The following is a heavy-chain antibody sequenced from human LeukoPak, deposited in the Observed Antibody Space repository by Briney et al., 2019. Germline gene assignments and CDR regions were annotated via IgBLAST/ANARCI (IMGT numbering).Heavy chain of an antibody. CDR1: GFTFGDYA. J-gene: IGHJ4*02. CDR3: TRVSLVAASVFFDY. Sequence: GGSLRLSCTASGFTFGDYAMSWVRQAPGKGLEWVSFIRSKAYGGTTEYAASVRGRFTISRDDSKSIAYLQMNSLKTEDTAVYYCTRVSLVAASVFFDYWGQGTLVTVSS. CDR2: IRSKAYGGTT. D-gene: IGHD2-15*01. V-gene: IGHV3-49*04.